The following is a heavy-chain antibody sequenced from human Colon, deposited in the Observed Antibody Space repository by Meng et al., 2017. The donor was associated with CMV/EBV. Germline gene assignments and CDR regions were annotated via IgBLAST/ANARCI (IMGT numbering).Heavy chain of an antibody. Sequence: GGSLRLSCAASGFTFSSYSMNWVRQAPGKGLEWVSSISSSSSHINYADSVKGRFTISRDNAKNSLYLQMNSLRAEDTAVYYCAREGLNDYYDSSGYYAYWGQGTLVTVSS. J-gene: IGHJ4*02. V-gene: IGHV3-21*01. CDR2: ISSSSSHI. D-gene: IGHD3-22*01. CDR1: GFTFSSYS. CDR3: AREGLNDYYDSSGYYAY.